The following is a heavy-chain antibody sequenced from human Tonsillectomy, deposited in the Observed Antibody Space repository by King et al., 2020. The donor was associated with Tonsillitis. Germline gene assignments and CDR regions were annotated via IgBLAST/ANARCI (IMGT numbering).Heavy chain of an antibody. Sequence: VQLVESGGGVVQPGGALRLSCAASGLTVSASIIQWVRQAPDKGLEWVALIAHDGNSKHYAGTMKGRFTISGDNSQNTVYLQMNSLRAEDTAVYYCAREAYSSGRCGIFDIWGQGTKVTVSS. V-gene: IGHV3-30*01. D-gene: IGHD6-19*01. CDR1: GLTVSASI. CDR2: IAHDGNSK. J-gene: IGHJ3*02. CDR3: AREAYSSGRCGIFDI.